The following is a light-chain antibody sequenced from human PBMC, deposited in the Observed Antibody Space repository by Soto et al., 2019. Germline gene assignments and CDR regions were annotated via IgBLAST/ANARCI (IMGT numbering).Light chain of an antibody. CDR1: QSVTNY. V-gene: IGKV3-11*01. CDR2: DAS. CDR3: HQRQSWPRT. Sequence: EIFLTQSPDTLSLSPGERATLTCRASQSVTNYIAWYQQRPGQAPRLLIYDASNRATGVPARFSGSRSGTDFTLTISDVEPEDFAVYYCHQRQSWPRTFGQGTKVDIK. J-gene: IGKJ1*01.